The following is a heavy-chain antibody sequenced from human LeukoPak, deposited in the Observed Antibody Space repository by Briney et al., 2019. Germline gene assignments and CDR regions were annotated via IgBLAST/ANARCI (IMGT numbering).Heavy chain of an antibody. CDR2: IYPGDSDI. CDR3: ARRASSYHYYMDV. CDR1: GYSFTNYW. V-gene: IGHV5-51*01. J-gene: IGHJ6*03. D-gene: IGHD2-21*01. Sequence: GESLKISCKGSGYSFTNYWIGWVRQMPGKGLEWMGIIYPGDSDIRYSPSFQGQVTISADKSISTAYLQWSSLKASDTAMYYCARRASSYHYYMDVWGKGTTVTVSS.